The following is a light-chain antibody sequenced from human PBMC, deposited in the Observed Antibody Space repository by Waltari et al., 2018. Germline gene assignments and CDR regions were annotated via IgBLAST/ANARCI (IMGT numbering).Light chain of an antibody. J-gene: IGLJ2*01. Sequence: QSALTQPASVSGSPGQSITISCPGTSSDVGSYKLVSWYQPHPGKAPKLMIYEGSKRPSGVSNRFSGSKSGNTASLTISGLQAEDEADYYCCSYAGSSTFRVVFGGGTKLTVL. CDR2: EGS. CDR3: CSYAGSSTFRVV. V-gene: IGLV2-23*03. CDR1: SSDVGSYKL.